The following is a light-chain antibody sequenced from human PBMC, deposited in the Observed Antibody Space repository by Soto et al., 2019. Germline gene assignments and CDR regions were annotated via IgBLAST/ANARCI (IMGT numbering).Light chain of an antibody. Sequence: QSVLTQPASVSGSPGQSITISCTGSSSDVGAYNYVSWYQQHPGKAPRLMIYEVTNRPSGVSNRFSGSKSGNTASLTISGLLAEDEADYYCSSYTSGSTLVVFGGGTKLTVL. CDR3: SSYTSGSTLVV. J-gene: IGLJ2*01. CDR1: SSDVGAYNY. V-gene: IGLV2-14*01. CDR2: EVT.